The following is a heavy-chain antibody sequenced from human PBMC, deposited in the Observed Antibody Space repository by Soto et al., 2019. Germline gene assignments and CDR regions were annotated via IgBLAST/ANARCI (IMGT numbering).Heavy chain of an antibody. Sequence: PGESRKISCKGSGYSFTSSWIAWVRQMPGKGLEWMGIIYPDDSDTRYSPSFQGQVTISADKSINTAYLQWSSLKASDTAMYYCARRMGNNYSEGAFDLWRQGTMVNV. V-gene: IGHV5-51*01. CDR1: GYSFTSSW. D-gene: IGHD4-4*01. CDR3: ARRMGNNYSEGAFDL. CDR2: IYPDDSDT. J-gene: IGHJ3*01.